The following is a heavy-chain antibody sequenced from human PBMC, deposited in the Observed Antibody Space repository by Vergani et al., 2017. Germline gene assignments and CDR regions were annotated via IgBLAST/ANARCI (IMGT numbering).Heavy chain of an antibody. Sequence: QVQLVQSGAEVKKPGASVKVSCKASGYPFTSYYMHWVRQAPGQGLEWMGIINPSGGSTSYAQKFQGRVTMTRDTSTSTVYMELSSLRSEDTAVYYCARGGVTMVRGRSYYGMDVWGQGTTVTVSS. V-gene: IGHV1-46*01. CDR1: GYPFTSYY. D-gene: IGHD3-10*01. CDR3: ARGGVTMVRGRSYYGMDV. CDR2: INPSGGST. J-gene: IGHJ6*02.